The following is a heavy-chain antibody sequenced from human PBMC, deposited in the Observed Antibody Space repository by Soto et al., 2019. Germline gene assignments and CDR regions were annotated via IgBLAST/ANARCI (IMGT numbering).Heavy chain of an antibody. J-gene: IGHJ4*02. CDR2: ISNDGNNN. Sequence: QVQPVGSGGGVVQPGRSLRLSCVVSGFTFRSYAMRWVRQAPGKGLEWVAVISNDGNNNYHADSVKGRFTISRDNSKNTLYLHMDSLRAEDTALYYCSRFVGYGGSEYYFDNWGQGIQVIVST. CDR3: SRFVGYGGSEYYFDN. V-gene: IGHV3-30-3*02. CDR1: GFTFRSYA. D-gene: IGHD5-12*01.